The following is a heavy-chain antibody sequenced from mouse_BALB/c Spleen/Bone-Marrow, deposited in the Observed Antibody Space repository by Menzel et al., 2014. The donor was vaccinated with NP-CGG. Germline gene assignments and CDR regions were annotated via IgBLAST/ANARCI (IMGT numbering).Heavy chain of an antibody. CDR2: IYPSTGYT. CDR3: ARDDYAY. J-gene: IGHJ3*01. CDR1: GYTFTSYW. V-gene: IGHV1-7*01. Sequence: QVQLQQSGAELAKPGASVKMSCKAFGYTFTSYWMHWVKQRPGQGLEWIGYIYPSTGYTEHNQKFKDKAIMTADKSSSTAYMQLGSLTSEDSAVYYCARDDYAYWGQGTLVTVSA. D-gene: IGHD2-4*01.